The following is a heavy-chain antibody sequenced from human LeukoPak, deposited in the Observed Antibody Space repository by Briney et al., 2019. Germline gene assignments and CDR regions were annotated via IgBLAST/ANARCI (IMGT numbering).Heavy chain of an antibody. Sequence: PGGPLRLSCAASGFTFDDYAVHWVRQAPGKGLEWVSAISWNSGSIGYADSVKGRFTISRDNAKNSLYLQMNSLRAEDTALYYCAKGGYSSGWTGWFDPWGQGTLVTVSS. J-gene: IGHJ5*02. CDR2: ISWNSGSI. CDR3: AKGGYSSGWTGWFDP. CDR1: GFTFDDYA. D-gene: IGHD6-19*01. V-gene: IGHV3-9*01.